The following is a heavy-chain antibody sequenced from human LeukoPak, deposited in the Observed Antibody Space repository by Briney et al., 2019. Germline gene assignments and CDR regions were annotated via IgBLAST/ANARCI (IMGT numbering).Heavy chain of an antibody. CDR1: GFSFSNSY. J-gene: IGHJ4*02. V-gene: IGHV3-74*01. D-gene: IGHD3-10*02. CDR2: IKPDGSLT. Sequence: PGGSLRLSCAASGFSFSNSYMEWVRQAPGKGLVWVSRIKPDGSLTAYAASVKGRFTISRDNAKNTLYPQMNSLRAEDTAVYYCATDIFGSSRDYWGQGTLVTVSS. CDR3: ATDIFGSSRDY.